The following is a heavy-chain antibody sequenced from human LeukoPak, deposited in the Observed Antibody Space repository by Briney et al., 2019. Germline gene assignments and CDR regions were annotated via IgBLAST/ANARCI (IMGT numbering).Heavy chain of an antibody. CDR2: IKQDGSDK. V-gene: IGHV3-7*01. CDR3: ARVGAATFYWYYMDV. Sequence: GGSLRLSCEASGFTFSSYWMSWVRQTPGKGLEWVANIKQDGSDKYYVDSLKGRFTVSRDNAKNSLYLQINSLRVGDTAVYFCARVGAATFYWYYMDVWGKGTTVTVSS. D-gene: IGHD2-15*01. CDR1: GFTFSSYW. J-gene: IGHJ6*03.